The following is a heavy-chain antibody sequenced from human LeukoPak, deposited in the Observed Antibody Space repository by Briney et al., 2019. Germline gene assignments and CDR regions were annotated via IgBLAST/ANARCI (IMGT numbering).Heavy chain of an antibody. CDR1: GRSISSSSYY. CDR3: ARQGDSRKELLWCGELLPYFDY. D-gene: IGHD3-10*01. CDR2: IYYSGST. Sequence: PSETLSLTCTVSGRSISSSSYYWGWIRQPPGKGLEWIGSIYYSGSTYYNPSLKSRVTISVDTSKNQFSLKLSSVTAADTAVYYCARQGDSRKELLWCGELLPYFDYWGQGTLVTVSS. J-gene: IGHJ4*02. V-gene: IGHV4-39*01.